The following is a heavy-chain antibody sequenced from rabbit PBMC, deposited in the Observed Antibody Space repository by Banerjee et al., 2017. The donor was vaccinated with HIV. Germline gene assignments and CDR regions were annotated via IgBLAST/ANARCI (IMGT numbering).Heavy chain of an antibody. Sequence: QSLEESGGGLVQPEGSLTLTCTASGFSFSSSYYIWWVRQAPGKGLEWIACIYAGSGSTYYATWAKGRFTISSDNAQNTLYLQLSSLTAADTATYFCASNMHTRDDYGDDFGKYYFNLWGPGTLVTVS. V-gene: IGHV1S40*01. CDR3: ASNMHTRDDYGDDFGKYYFNL. CDR1: GFSFSSSYY. J-gene: IGHJ4*01. D-gene: IGHD2-1*01. CDR2: IYAGSGST.